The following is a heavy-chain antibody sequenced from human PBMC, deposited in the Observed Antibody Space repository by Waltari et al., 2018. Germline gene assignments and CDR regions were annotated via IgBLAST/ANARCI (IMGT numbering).Heavy chain of an antibody. CDR3: TTDSNDY. J-gene: IGHJ4*02. CDR1: GFTFSNAW. D-gene: IGHD2-2*01. Sequence: EVQLVESGGGLVKPGGSLRLSCAASGFTFSNAWMSWVRQAPGKGLEWVGRNKSKTEGGKTDYAAPVKGRFTISRDDSKNTLYLQMNSLKTEDTAVYYCTTDSNDYWGQGTLVTVSS. V-gene: IGHV3-15*01. CDR2: NKSKTEGGKT.